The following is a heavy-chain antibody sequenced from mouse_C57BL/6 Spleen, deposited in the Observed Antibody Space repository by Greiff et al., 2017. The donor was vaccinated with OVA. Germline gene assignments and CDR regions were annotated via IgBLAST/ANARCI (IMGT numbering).Heavy chain of an antibody. CDR2: IYPGSGST. CDR1: GYTFTSYW. V-gene: IGHV1-55*01. D-gene: IGHD4-1*02. CDR3: ARSSTGTRDY. Sequence: QVHVKQPGAELVKPGASVKMSCKASGYTFTSYWITWVKQRPGQGLEWIGDIYPGSGSTNYNEKFKSKATLTVDTSSSTAYMQLSSLTSEDSAVYYCARSSTGTRDYWGQGTTLTVSS. J-gene: IGHJ2*01.